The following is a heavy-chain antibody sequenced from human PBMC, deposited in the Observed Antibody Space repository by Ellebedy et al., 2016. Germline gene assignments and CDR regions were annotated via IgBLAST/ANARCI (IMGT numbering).Heavy chain of an antibody. CDR2: INHSGST. Sequence: SETLSLTXAVYGGSFSGYYWSWIRQPPGKGLEWIGEINHSGSTNYNPSLKSRVTISVDTSKNQFSLKLSSVTAADTAVYYCARGFWNYYGSGSYRGWFDPWGQGTLVTVSS. CDR1: GGSFSGYY. CDR3: ARGFWNYYGSGSYRGWFDP. J-gene: IGHJ5*02. D-gene: IGHD3-10*01. V-gene: IGHV4-34*01.